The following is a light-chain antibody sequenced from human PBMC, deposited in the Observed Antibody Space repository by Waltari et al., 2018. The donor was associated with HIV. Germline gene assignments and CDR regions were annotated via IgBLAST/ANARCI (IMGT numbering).Light chain of an antibody. CDR2: WAS. CDR1: QSVLYSSNNKNY. V-gene: IGKV4-1*01. J-gene: IGKJ2*01. Sequence: IVMTQSPDFLVASLGERATINCKTNQSVLYSSNNKNYLAWYQQKPGQPPKLLIYWASTRESGVPDRFSGSVSGTDFTLTISSLQAEDVAVYYCHQYYFTPPHTFGQGTKLEIK. CDR3: HQYYFTPPHT.